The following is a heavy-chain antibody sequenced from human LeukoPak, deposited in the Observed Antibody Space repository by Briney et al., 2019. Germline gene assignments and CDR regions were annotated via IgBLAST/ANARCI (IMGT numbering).Heavy chain of an antibody. Sequence: GESLKISCKGSGYSFTNYWIGWVRQLPGKGLEWMGLFYPGDSDTRYSPSFQGQVTMSADKSISTVYLQWSSLKASDTAIYYCARHYSSGRPYYYYYYMDVWGKGTTVTVSS. CDR3: ARHYSSGRPYYYYYYMDV. J-gene: IGHJ6*03. V-gene: IGHV5-51*01. D-gene: IGHD6-19*01. CDR1: GYSFTNYW. CDR2: FYPGDSDT.